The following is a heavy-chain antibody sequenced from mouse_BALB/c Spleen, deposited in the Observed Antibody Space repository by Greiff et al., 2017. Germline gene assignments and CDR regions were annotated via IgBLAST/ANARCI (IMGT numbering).Heavy chain of an antibody. J-gene: IGHJ4*01. CDR1: GFTFTDYY. CDR2: IRNKANGNTT. CDR3: ARESYGAMDY. Sequence: EVKLQESGAGLVQPGGSLRLPCATSGFTFTDYYMSWVRQTPGKALEWLGFIRNKANGNTTEYSASVKGRFTISRDNSQSILYLQMNTRRAEDSATYDCARESYGAMDYWGQGTSVTVAA. D-gene: IGHD1-1*01. V-gene: IGHV7-3*02.